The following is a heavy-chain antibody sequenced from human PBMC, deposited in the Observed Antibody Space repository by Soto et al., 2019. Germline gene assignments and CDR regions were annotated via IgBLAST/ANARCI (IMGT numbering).Heavy chain of an antibody. V-gene: IGHV4-59*01. CDR1: GGSISSYY. J-gene: IGHJ6*03. D-gene: IGHD3-10*01. CDR3: ARSAGGSGSYYNQQYYYYYYYMDV. Sequence: QVQLQESGPGLVKPPETLSLTCTVSGGSISSYYWSWIRQPPGKGLEWIGYIYYSGSTNYNPSLKSRGTISVDTSKNQFSLKLSSVTAADTAVYYCARSAGGSGSYYNQQYYYYYYYMDVWGKGTTVTVSS. CDR2: IYYSGST.